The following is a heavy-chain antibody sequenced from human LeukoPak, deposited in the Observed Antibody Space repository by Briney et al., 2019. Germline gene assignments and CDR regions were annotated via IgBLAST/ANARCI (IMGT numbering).Heavy chain of an antibody. J-gene: IGHJ6*02. D-gene: IGHD2-2*01. Sequence: ASVKVSCKPSGYTFTGYYMHWVRQAPGQGLEWMGGIIPIFGTANYAQKFQGRVTITADESTSTAYMELSSLRSEDTAVYYCARSTSYANGMDVWGQGTTVTVSS. CDR3: ARSTSYANGMDV. CDR1: GYTFTGYY. CDR2: IIPIFGTA. V-gene: IGHV1-69*13.